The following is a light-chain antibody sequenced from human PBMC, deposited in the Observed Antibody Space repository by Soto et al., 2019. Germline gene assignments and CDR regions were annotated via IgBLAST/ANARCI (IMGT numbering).Light chain of an antibody. CDR2: TNN. CDR1: NSNIGAGYD. J-gene: IGLJ1*01. CDR3: QSYDSSLSRYV. Sequence: QSVLTQPPSVSGAPGQRVTGSCTGSNSNIGAGYDVHWYQQLPRTAPKLLIYTNNNRPSGVPDRFSGSKSGTSASLAITGLQAEDEADYYCQSYDSSLSRYVFGTGTKVTVL. V-gene: IGLV1-40*01.